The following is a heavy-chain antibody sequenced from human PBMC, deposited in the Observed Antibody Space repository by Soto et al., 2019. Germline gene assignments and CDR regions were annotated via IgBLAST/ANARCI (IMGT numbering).Heavy chain of an antibody. CDR2: ISYDGSNK. V-gene: IGHV3-30-3*01. CDR1: GFTFSSYA. CDR3: ARDRSTMIVVVITTTSAFDI. J-gene: IGHJ3*02. Sequence: GGSLRLSCAASGFTFSSYAMHWVRQAPGKGLEWVAVISYDGSNKYYADSVKGRFTISRDNSKNTLYLQMNSLRAEDTAVYYCARDRSTMIVVVITTTSAFDIWGQGTMVTVSS. D-gene: IGHD3-22*01.